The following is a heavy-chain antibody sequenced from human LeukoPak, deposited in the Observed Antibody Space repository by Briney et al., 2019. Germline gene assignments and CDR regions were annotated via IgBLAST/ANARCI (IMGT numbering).Heavy chain of an antibody. CDR1: GFTFSNAW. V-gene: IGHV3-15*01. J-gene: IGHJ4*02. Sequence: PGGSLRLSCAASGFTFSNAWMTWVRQAPGKGPEWVGHIKKKTDGGTTDYAAPVKGRFTISRDDSKDTLYLQLNSLKTEDTAVYYCTTVQQWLAQALGYWGRGTLVTVSS. D-gene: IGHD6-19*01. CDR2: IKKKTDGGTT. CDR3: TTVQQWLAQALGY.